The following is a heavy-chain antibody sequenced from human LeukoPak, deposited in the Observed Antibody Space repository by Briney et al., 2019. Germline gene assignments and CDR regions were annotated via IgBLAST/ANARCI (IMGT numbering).Heavy chain of an antibody. Sequence: GGSLRLSCGASGFTVSTNYMSWVRQAPGKGLEWVSIIYSGGSTYYADSVKGRFTISRDNSKNTLYLQMNSLRAEDTSVYYCRSYRYGSSFAFDIWGQGTMVTVSS. D-gene: IGHD6-6*01. CDR1: GFTVSTNY. CDR3: RSYRYGSSFAFDI. J-gene: IGHJ3*02. V-gene: IGHV3-66*01. CDR2: IYSGGST.